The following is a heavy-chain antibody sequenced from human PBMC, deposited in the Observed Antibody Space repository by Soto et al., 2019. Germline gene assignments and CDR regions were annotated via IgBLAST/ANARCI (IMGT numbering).Heavy chain of an antibody. J-gene: IGHJ6*02. V-gene: IGHV1-2*04. CDR3: ARGDSTDCSNGVCSFFYNHDMDV. CDR2: INPKSGGT. Sequence: ASVKVSCKASGYTFYNYDITWVRQAPGQGLEWLGRINPKSGGTSTAQKFQGWVTMTTDTSISTASMELTRLTSDDTAIYYCARGDSTDCSNGVCSFFYNHDMDVWGQGTTVTVSS. D-gene: IGHD2-8*01. CDR1: GYTFYNYD.